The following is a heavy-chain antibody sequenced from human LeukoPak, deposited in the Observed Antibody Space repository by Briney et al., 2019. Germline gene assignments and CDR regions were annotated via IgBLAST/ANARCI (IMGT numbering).Heavy chain of an antibody. Sequence: GASVKVSCKASGYTFTGYYMHWVRQAPGPGLEWMGWINPNSGGTNYAQKFQGRVTMTRDTSISTAYMELSRLRSDDTAVYHCARDPGGGDDDAFDIWGQGTMVTVSS. CDR3: ARDPGGGDDDAFDI. CDR2: INPNSGGT. V-gene: IGHV1-2*02. CDR1: GYTFTGYY. D-gene: IGHD2-21*02. J-gene: IGHJ3*02.